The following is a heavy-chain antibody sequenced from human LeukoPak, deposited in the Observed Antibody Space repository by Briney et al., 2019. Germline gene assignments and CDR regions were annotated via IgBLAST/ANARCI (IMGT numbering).Heavy chain of an antibody. D-gene: IGHD4-17*01. J-gene: IGHJ4*02. CDR3: AKDHFYGDGLDY. CDR1: GFTFSSYA. CDR2: ISGSGGST. V-gene: IGHV3-23*01. Sequence: GGSLRLSCAASGFTFSSYAMSWVRQVPGKGLEWVSAISGSGGSTYYADSVKGRFTISRDNSKNTLYLQMNSLRAEDTAVYYCAKDHFYGDGLDYWGQGTLVTVSS.